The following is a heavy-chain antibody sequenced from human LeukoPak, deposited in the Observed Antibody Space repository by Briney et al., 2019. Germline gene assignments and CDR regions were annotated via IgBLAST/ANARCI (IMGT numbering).Heavy chain of an antibody. CDR2: ISSNSSYI. V-gene: IGHV3-21*01. D-gene: IGHD3-22*01. J-gene: IGHJ4*02. CDR1: GFTFSRYR. CDR3: AKLDYYDPNHFDY. Sequence: PGGSLRLSCAASGFTFSRYRMNWVRQAPGKGLEWLSSISSNSSYIYYAASVNGPFTISRDNSKNSLYLQMNSQRAKDTAVYYCAKLDYYDPNHFDYWGQGNLVPVSS.